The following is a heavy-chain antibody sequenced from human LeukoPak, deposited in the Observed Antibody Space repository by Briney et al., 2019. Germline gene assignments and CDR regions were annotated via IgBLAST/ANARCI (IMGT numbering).Heavy chain of an antibody. Sequence: GRSLRLSCAASGFTFDDYAMHWVRQAPGEGLEWVSGISWNSGSIGYADSVKGRFTISRDNAKTSLYLQMNSLRAEDTALYYCAKGGPEPYSSSWYGSGYWGQGTLVTVSS. J-gene: IGHJ4*02. CDR1: GFTFDDYA. CDR2: ISWNSGSI. V-gene: IGHV3-9*01. D-gene: IGHD6-13*01. CDR3: AKGGPEPYSSSWYGSGY.